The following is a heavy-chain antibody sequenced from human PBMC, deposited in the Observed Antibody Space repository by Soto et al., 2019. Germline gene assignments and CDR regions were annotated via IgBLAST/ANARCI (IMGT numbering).Heavy chain of an antibody. Sequence: EVQLVESGGGLVQPGGSLRLSCSASGFTFSSYRMNWVRQAPGKGLEWVSYISSSSSTKYYADSVKGRFTISRDNAKNSLYLQMNSLSAEDTAVYYCATWRSSWYDWAFDIWGQGKMVNVSS. CDR1: GFTFSSYR. V-gene: IGHV3-48*01. D-gene: IGHD6-13*01. CDR3: ATWRSSWYDWAFDI. J-gene: IGHJ3*02. CDR2: ISSSSSTK.